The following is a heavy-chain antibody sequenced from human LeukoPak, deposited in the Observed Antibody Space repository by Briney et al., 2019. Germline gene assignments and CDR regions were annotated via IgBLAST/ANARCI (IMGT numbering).Heavy chain of an antibody. V-gene: IGHV3-66*01. J-gene: IGHJ4*02. CDR2: IYSGGST. CDR3: ARVGQWLPDY. Sequence: QPGGSLRLSCAASGFTVSSNYMSWVRQAPGKGLEWVSVIYSGGSTYYADSVKGRFTISRDNAKNSVYLQMNSLRAEDTAVYYCARVGQWLPDYWGQGTLVTVSS. CDR1: GFTVSSNY. D-gene: IGHD6-19*01.